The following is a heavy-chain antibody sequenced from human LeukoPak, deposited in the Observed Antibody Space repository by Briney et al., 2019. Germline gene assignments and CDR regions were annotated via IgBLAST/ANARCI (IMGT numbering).Heavy chain of an antibody. D-gene: IGHD3-16*01. V-gene: IGHV4-4*07. Sequence: PSETLSLTCTVSGDSMSSYYWNFIRQPAGKGLEWIGRIHTSWTTYYNPSLKSRITMSVDTSRNQFSLRLTSVTAADTAVYYCARGDYYDGGGRNWFDPWAREPWSPSPQ. J-gene: IGHJ5*02. CDR1: GDSMSSYY. CDR2: IHTSWTT. CDR3: ARGDYYDGGGRNWFDP.